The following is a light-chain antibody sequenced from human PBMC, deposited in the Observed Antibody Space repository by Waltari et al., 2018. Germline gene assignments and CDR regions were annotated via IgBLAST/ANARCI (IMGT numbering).Light chain of an antibody. CDR2: EAS. J-gene: IGKJ1*01. V-gene: IGKV3-20*01. CDR1: QNSGRY. Sequence: EIVLTQSPGTLSLSPGERATLSCRASQNSGRYLVWYQQKPGQAPRLLIYEASRRATGIPDRFSGSGSGTDFSLTISRLEPEDFAVYYCQNHERLPATFGQGTKVEIK. CDR3: QNHERLPAT.